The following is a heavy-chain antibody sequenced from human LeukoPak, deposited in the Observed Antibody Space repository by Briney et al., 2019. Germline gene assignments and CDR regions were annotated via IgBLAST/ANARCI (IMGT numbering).Heavy chain of an antibody. J-gene: IGHJ4*02. Sequence: KPSETLSLTCTVSGGSISSYYWSWIRQPPGKGLEWIGYIYYSGSTNYNPSLKSRVTMSVDTSKNQFFLKLSSVTAADTAVYYCARDGDYYDSSGSFDSWGQGTLVTVSS. D-gene: IGHD3-22*01. CDR3: ARDGDYYDSSGSFDS. V-gene: IGHV4-59*12. CDR1: GGSISSYY. CDR2: IYYSGST.